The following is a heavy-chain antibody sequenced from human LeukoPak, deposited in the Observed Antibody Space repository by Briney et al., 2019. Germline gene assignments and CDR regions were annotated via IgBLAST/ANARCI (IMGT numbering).Heavy chain of an antibody. D-gene: IGHD5-24*01. J-gene: IGHJ4*02. Sequence: SVKVSCTASGGTFSSYAISWVRQAPGQGLEWMGGIIPIFGTANYAQKFQGRVTITADESTSTAYMELSSLRSEDTAVYYCASGSPATMRDFDYWGQGTLVTVSS. V-gene: IGHV1-69*13. CDR1: GGTFSSYA. CDR3: ASGSPATMRDFDY. CDR2: IIPIFGTA.